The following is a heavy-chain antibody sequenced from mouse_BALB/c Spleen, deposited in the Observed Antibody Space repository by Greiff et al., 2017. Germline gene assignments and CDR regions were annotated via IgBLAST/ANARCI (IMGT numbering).Heavy chain of an antibody. D-gene: IGHD4-1*01. CDR2: ISSGSSTI. CDR1: GFTFSSFG. CDR3: ARPNWDWYFDV. J-gene: IGHJ1*01. V-gene: IGHV5-17*02. Sequence: EVKLMESGGGLVQPGGSRKLSCAASGFTFSSFGMHWVRQAPEKGLEWVAYISSGSSTIYYADTVKGRFTISRDSPKNTLFLQMTSLRSEDTAMYYCARPNWDWYFDVWGAGTTVTVSS.